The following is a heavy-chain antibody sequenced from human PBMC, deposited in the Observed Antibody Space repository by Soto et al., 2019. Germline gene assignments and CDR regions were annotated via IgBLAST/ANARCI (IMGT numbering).Heavy chain of an antibody. V-gene: IGHV4-34*01. CDR2: INHSGST. Sequence: SLTCAVYGGXFSGYYWSWIRQPPGKGLEWIGEINHSGSTNYNPSLKSRVTISVDTSKNQFSLKLSSVTAADTAVYYCARHSSSWGWFDPWGQGTLVTVSS. CDR1: GGXFSGYY. CDR3: ARHSSSWGWFDP. D-gene: IGHD6-13*01. J-gene: IGHJ5*02.